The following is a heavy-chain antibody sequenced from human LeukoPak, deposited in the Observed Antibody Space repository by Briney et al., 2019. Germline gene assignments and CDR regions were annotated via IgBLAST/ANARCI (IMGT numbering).Heavy chain of an antibody. V-gene: IGHV4-59*08. CDR3: ARLGGIAYDSSGYYSPSAFDI. Sequence: SETLSLTCTVSGGFISSYFWSWIREPPGKGLEWIGYIYYSGSTNYNPSLKSRVTISVDTSKNQFSLKLSSVTAADTAVYYCARLGGIAYDSSGYYSPSAFDIWGQGTMVTVSS. D-gene: IGHD3-22*01. CDR2: IYYSGST. J-gene: IGHJ3*02. CDR1: GGFISSYF.